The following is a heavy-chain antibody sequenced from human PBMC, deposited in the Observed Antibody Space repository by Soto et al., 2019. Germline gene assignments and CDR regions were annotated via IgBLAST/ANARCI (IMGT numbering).Heavy chain of an antibody. Sequence: QVQLVQSGAEVKKPGASVEVSCKASGYTFSSYGITWVRQAPGQGLEWMGWISTYNDNTKYAQKVQGRVTMTTDASTSTAYMELTSLRSDDTAIYYCARDPFHYDSSGYYSVYWGQGTLVTVSS. CDR3: ARDPFHYDSSGYYSVY. CDR2: ISTYNDNT. V-gene: IGHV1-18*01. CDR1: GYTFSSYG. D-gene: IGHD3-22*01. J-gene: IGHJ4*02.